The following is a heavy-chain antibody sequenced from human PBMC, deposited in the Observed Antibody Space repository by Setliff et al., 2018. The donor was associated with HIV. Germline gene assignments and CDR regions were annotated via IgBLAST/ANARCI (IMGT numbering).Heavy chain of an antibody. J-gene: IGHJ6*02. CDR2: IGPSTGNT. Sequence: ASVKVSCKASGYTFDTYGISWLRQAPGQGLEWMGWIGPSTGNTFYAQKYQGRVTLTTDTSTTTAYMELRSLTSDDTAIYFCARAFVEVTPHYALDVWGQGTTVTVSS. D-gene: IGHD2-21*02. V-gene: IGHV1-18*01. CDR1: GYTFDTYG. CDR3: ARAFVEVTPHYALDV.